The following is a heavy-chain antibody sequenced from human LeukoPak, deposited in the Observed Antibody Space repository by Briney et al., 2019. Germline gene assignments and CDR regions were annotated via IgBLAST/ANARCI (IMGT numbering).Heavy chain of an antibody. V-gene: IGHV1-18*01. CDR3: AREYPLFHYFDY. D-gene: IGHD2-2*01. Sequence: ASVKVSCKASGYTFTSYGISWVRQAPGQGLEWMGWISAYNGNTNYAQKFQGRVTMTTDTSTSTASMELRSLRSDDTAVYYCAREYPLFHYFDYWGQGTLVTVSS. CDR1: GYTFTSYG. J-gene: IGHJ4*02. CDR2: ISAYNGNT.